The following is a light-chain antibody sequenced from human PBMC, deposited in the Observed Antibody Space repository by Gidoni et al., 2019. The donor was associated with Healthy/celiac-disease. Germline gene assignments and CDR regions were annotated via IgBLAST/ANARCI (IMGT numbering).Light chain of an antibody. J-gene: IGKJ4*01. Sequence: EIVLKQSPATLSLSPGERATLSCRASQSVSSYLAWYQPKPGQAPRLLIYDASNRATGIPARFSGSGSGTDFTLTISSLEPEDFAVYYCQQRSNWPPFTFGGGTKVEIK. CDR3: QQRSNWPPFT. V-gene: IGKV3-11*01. CDR2: DAS. CDR1: QSVSSY.